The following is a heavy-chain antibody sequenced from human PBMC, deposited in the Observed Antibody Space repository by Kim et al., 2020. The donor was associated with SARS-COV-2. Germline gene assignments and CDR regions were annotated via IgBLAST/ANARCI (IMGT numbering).Heavy chain of an antibody. J-gene: IGHJ3*02. CDR3: AKHDYGDPHDAFDI. D-gene: IGHD4-17*01. V-gene: IGHV3-23*01. Sequence: ADAVKGRFTISRDNSKTTLYRQMNSLRAEDTAVYYCAKHDYGDPHDAFDIWGQGTMVTVSS.